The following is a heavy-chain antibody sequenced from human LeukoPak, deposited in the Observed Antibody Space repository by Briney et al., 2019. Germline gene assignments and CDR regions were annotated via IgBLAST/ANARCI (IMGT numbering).Heavy chain of an antibody. Sequence: ASVKVSCKASGYTFTSYAMNWVRQAPGQGLEWMGWINTNTGNPTYARGFTGRFVFSLDTSVSTACLQISSLKAEDTAVYYCAREGDSGPFSAGFIWGPGTRFTVSS. CDR1: GYTFTSYA. V-gene: IGHV7-4-1*02. D-gene: IGHD1-26*01. J-gene: IGHJ3*02. CDR3: AREGDSGPFSAGFI. CDR2: INTNTGNP.